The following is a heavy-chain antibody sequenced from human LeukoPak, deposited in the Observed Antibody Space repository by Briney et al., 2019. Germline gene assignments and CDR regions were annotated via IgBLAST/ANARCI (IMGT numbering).Heavy chain of an antibody. CDR2: ISGRGGST. Sequence: GGSLRLSCAASGFTFSIYAMSWVRQAPGKGLEWVSAISGRGGSTYYADSVKGRFTISRDNSNNTLYLQMNSPRAEDTAVYYCPKDRFLWASVGAFDIWGQGTMVTVSS. V-gene: IGHV3-23*01. CDR3: PKDRFLWASVGAFDI. J-gene: IGHJ3*02. D-gene: IGHD2/OR15-2a*01. CDR1: GFTFSIYA.